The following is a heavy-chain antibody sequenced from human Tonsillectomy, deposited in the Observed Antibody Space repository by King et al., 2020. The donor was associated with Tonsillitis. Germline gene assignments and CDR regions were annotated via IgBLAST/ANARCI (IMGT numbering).Heavy chain of an antibody. D-gene: IGHD1-26*01. CDR3: ARDTYSASYTVDY. J-gene: IGHJ4*02. Sequence: VQLVQSGAEVKKPGASVKVSCKASGYTFTSYGISWVRQAPGQGLEWMGWISVYSGNKNYTQKLQGRGTMTTDTSTSTAYMELRSLRSDDTAVYYCARDTYSASYTVDYWGQGTLVTVSS. CDR2: ISVYSGNK. CDR1: GYTFTSYG. V-gene: IGHV1-18*04.